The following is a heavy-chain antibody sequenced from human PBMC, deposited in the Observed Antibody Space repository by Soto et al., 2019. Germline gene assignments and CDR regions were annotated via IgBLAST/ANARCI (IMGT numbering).Heavy chain of an antibody. CDR1: GFPFSSYA. J-gene: IGHJ6*02. V-gene: IGHV3-23*01. CDR3: AKVQCITAQCGEGYYHYGLDV. Sequence: GRSLRLSCATSGFPFSSYAINWVRQAPGKGLEWVSLTSGSGSDTYYADSVKGRFTISRDTSTNTVYLQMNSLIAGDTAVYFCAKVQCITAQCGEGYYHYGLDVWGQGTTVTVSS. D-gene: IGHD3-10*01. CDR2: TSGSGSDT.